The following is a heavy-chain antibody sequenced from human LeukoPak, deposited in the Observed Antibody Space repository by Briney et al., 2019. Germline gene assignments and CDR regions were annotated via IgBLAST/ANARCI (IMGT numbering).Heavy chain of an antibody. J-gene: IGHJ5*02. CDR1: GYTFTVYY. CDR2: INLNTGGT. D-gene: IGHD3-3*01. V-gene: IGHV1-2*02. CDR3: LRGRFLEWLDLYSWFDP. Sequence: ASVKVSCKASGYTFTVYYMHWGRQAPGHGLEWMGWINLNTGGTNYAKKFLGRVIMIRVTTISTAYIQLSRLRTDDTTVDYCLRGRFLEWLDLYSWFDPWGQGTLVTVSS.